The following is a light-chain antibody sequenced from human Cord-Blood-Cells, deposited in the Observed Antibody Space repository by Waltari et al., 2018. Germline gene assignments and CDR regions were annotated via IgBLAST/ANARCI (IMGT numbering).Light chain of an antibody. J-gene: IGKJ1*01. CDR1: QSISSW. Sequence: DIQMTQSPSTLSASVGDRVTITCRASQSISSWLAGYQQKPGKAPKLLIYKASSLESGVPSRFSGSGSWTEFTLTISSLQPDDFATYYCQQYNSYSRTFGQGTKVGIK. CDR2: KAS. CDR3: QQYNSYSRT. V-gene: IGKV1-5*03.